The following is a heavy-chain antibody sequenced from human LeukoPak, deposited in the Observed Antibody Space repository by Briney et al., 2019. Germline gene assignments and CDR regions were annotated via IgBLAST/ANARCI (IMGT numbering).Heavy chain of an antibody. D-gene: IGHD3-22*01. CDR1: GFTFSSYA. CDR3: ARETYYYDSSGYLPPDY. Sequence: GGSLRLSCAASGFTFSSYAMSWVRQAPGKGLEWVSAISGSGGSTYYADSVKGRFTISRDNSKNTLYLQMNSLRAEDTAVYYCARETYYYDSSGYLPPDYWGQGTLVTVSS. V-gene: IGHV3-23*01. CDR2: ISGSGGST. J-gene: IGHJ4*02.